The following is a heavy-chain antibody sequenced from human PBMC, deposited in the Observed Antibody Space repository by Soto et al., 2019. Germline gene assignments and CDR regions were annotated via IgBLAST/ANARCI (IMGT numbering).Heavy chain of an antibody. V-gene: IGHV3-49*03. CDR2: IRSKAYGGTT. CDR1: GFSLCDYA. J-gene: IGHJ5*02. CDR3: TTKKYLGRSYLSLET. Sequence: GGSXRLSCTSSGFSLCDYASILFRHAPGKGLECVGFIRSKAYGGTTEYAASVKVRFTISRDDSKSIAYLQMNRLKTEDTAVYYCTTKKYLGRSYLSLETWGPGTLV. D-gene: IGHD1-26*01.